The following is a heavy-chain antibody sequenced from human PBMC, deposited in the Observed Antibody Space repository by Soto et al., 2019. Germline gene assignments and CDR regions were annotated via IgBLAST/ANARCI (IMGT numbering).Heavy chain of an antibody. V-gene: IGHV4-30-4*01. CDR1: GGSINSGDYY. Sequence: PSETLSLTCTVSGGSINSGDYYWSWIRQPPGKGLEWIGYIYYSGSTYYNPSLKSRVTISVDTSKSQFSLKLSSVTAADTAVYYCARDQAGSGSYSLYYYYYGMDVWGQGTTVTVSS. J-gene: IGHJ6*02. D-gene: IGHD3-10*01. CDR3: ARDQAGSGSYSLYYYYYGMDV. CDR2: IYYSGST.